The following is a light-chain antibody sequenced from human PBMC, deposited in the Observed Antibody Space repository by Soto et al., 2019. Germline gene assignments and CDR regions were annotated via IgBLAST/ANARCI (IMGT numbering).Light chain of an antibody. J-gene: IGLJ2*01. CDR3: QSYDSSLSAVV. CDR1: SANIGAGYD. CDR2: VNS. V-gene: IGLV1-40*01. Sequence: QSVLTQPPSVSGAPGQRVTISWTGSSANIGAGYDVHWYQQLPGTAPKLLIYVNSNRPSGVPDRFSGSKSGTSASLAITGLQAEDEADYYCQSYDSSLSAVVFGGGTKLTVL.